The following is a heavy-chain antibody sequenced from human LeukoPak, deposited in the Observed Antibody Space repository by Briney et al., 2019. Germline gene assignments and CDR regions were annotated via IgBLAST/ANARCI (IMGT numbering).Heavy chain of an antibody. J-gene: IGHJ4*02. D-gene: IGHD3-22*01. V-gene: IGHV3-23*01. CDR1: GFTFSSYG. Sequence: PGGSLRLSCAASGFTFSSYGMSWVRQAPGKGLEWVSAISGSGGSTYYADSVKGRFTISRDNSKNTLYLQMNSLTDEDTAVYYCARDIEWLLLWDYWGQGTLVTVSS. CDR2: ISGSGGST. CDR3: ARDIEWLLLWDY.